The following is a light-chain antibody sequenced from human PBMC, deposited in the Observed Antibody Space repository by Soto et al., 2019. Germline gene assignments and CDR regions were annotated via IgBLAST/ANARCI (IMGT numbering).Light chain of an antibody. Sequence: EIVMTQSPATLSVSPGERATLSCRASQTVSSSLAWYQQKPGQAPRLLIYGASTRATGIPARFSGSGSGTEFTLTISSLQSEDLAVYYCQQYNNWPRWAVGQGTKV. CDR1: QTVSSS. J-gene: IGKJ1*01. V-gene: IGKV3-15*01. CDR3: QQYNNWPRWA. CDR2: GAS.